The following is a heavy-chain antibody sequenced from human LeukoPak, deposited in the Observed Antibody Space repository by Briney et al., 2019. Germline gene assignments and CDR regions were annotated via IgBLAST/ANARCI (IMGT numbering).Heavy chain of an antibody. V-gene: IGHV4-59*08. CDR3: ARCRDGYNYNWIWFDP. J-gene: IGHJ5*02. CDR1: GGSISSYY. D-gene: IGHD5-24*01. CDR2: IYYSGST. Sequence: SETLSLTCTVSGGSISSYYWSWIRQPPGKGLEWIGYIYYSGSTNYNPSLKSRVTISVDTSKNQFSLKLSSVTAADTAVYYCARCRDGYNYNWIWFDPWGQGALVTVSS.